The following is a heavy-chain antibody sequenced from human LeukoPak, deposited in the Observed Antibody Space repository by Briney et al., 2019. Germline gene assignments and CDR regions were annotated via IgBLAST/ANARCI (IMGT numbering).Heavy chain of an antibody. CDR3: ASTVPPMVNYYGMDV. V-gene: IGHV4-59*01. J-gene: IGHJ6*02. D-gene: IGHD4-11*01. CDR2: IYYSGST. CDR1: RGSISSYY. Sequence: SETLSLTCTVSRGSISSYYWSWIRQPPGKGLEWIGYIYYSGSTNYNPSLKSRVTISVDTSKNQFSLKLSSVTAADTAVYYCASTVPPMVNYYGMDVWGQGTTVTVSS.